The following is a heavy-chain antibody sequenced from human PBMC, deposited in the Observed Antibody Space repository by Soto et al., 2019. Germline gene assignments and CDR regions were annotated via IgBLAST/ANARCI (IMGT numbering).Heavy chain of an antibody. Sequence: QVQLVQSGAEVKKPGSSVKVSCKASGGTFSSYAISWVRQAPGQGLEWMGGIIPIFGTANYAQKFQGRVTITADESTSTAYMELSSLRSEDTAVYYCARDRGIVVVSEYYYYGMDVWGQGTTVTVSS. V-gene: IGHV1-69*01. J-gene: IGHJ6*02. D-gene: IGHD2-21*01. CDR1: GGTFSSYA. CDR2: IIPIFGTA. CDR3: ARDRGIVVVSEYYYYGMDV.